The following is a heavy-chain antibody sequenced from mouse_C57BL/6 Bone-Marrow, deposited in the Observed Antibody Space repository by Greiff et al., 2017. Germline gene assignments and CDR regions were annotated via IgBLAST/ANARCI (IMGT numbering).Heavy chain of an antibody. Sequence: QVQLKESGPELVKPGASVKISCKASGYTFTDYYINWVKQRPGQGLEWIGWIFPGSGSTYYNEKFKGKATLTVDKSSSTAYMVLSSLTSEDSAVYFCARSSGDYWGQGTSVTVSS. CDR1: GYTFTDYY. J-gene: IGHJ4*01. CDR2: IFPGSGST. V-gene: IGHV1-75*01. CDR3: ARSSGDY.